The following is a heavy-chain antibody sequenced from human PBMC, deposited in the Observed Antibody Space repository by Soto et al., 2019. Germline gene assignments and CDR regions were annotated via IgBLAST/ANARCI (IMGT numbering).Heavy chain of an antibody. CDR3: ARGFSGGWPFDY. Sequence: QVQLVQSGAEVKKPGASVKVSCKASGYTFTNYYMHWVRQAPGQGLEWMGIINPSGGSTSYAQKFQGRVTMTGDTSTNTVYMELSSLRSEDTAVYYCARGFSGGWPFDYWGQGTLVTVSS. V-gene: IGHV1-46*01. CDR1: GYTFTNYY. D-gene: IGHD6-19*01. CDR2: INPSGGST. J-gene: IGHJ4*02.